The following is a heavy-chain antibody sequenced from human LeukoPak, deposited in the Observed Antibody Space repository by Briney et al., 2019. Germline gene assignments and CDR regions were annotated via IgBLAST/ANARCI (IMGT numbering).Heavy chain of an antibody. CDR1: GGSISDSYY. J-gene: IGHJ4*02. Sequence: SETLSLTCAVSGGSISDSYYWGWIRLPPGKGLEWIGSIYSGGTTYYNPSLRSRVTISVDTSKNQFSLKLTSVTAADAAAYYCARHSRNCSGGYCYLYYWGQGTLVTVSS. CDR3: ARHSRNCSGGYCYLYY. D-gene: IGHD2-15*01. CDR2: IYSGGTT. V-gene: IGHV4-39*01.